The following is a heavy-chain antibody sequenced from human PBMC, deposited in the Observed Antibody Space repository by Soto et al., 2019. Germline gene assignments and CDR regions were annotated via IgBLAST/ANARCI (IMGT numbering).Heavy chain of an antibody. CDR2: ISYDGSNK. CDR3: ARGGGGDYFFYGFDI. J-gene: IGHJ3*02. Sequence: PGGSLRLSCAASGFTFSSYGMHWVRQAPGKGLEWVAVISYDGSNKYYADSVKGRFTISRDNSKNTLYLQMNSLRAEDTSVYYCARGGGGDYFFYGFDIWGQGTMVTVS. V-gene: IGHV3-30*03. CDR1: GFTFSSYG. D-gene: IGHD4-17*01.